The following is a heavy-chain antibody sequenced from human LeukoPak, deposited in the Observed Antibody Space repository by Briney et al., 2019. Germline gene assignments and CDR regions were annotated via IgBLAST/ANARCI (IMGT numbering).Heavy chain of an antibody. CDR1: GDSVSSNSVA. V-gene: IGHV6-1*01. CDR2: IYYRSKWYN. Sequence: SQTLSLTCAISGDSVSSNSVAWNWVRQSPSRGLEWLGRIYYRSKWYNDYAVSVKSRITINPDTSKNQFSLQLNSVTPEDTAVYYCARGTYRSGSYYYNGMDVWGQGTTVTVSS. J-gene: IGHJ6*02. CDR3: ARGTYRSGSYYYNGMDV. D-gene: IGHD3-10*01.